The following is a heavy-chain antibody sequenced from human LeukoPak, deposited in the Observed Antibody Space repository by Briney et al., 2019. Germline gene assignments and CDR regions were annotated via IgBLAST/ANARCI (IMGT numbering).Heavy chain of an antibody. CDR2: ISGSGGST. D-gene: IGHD5-18*01. V-gene: IGHV3-23*01. Sequence: PGGSLRLSCAASGFTFSSYAMSWVRQAPGKGLEWVSAISGSGGSTYYADSVKGRFTISRDNSKNTLYLQVNSLRAEDTAVYYCAKVSSCPELCPIQLWFTDDAFDIWGQGTMVTVSS. CDR1: GFTFSSYA. J-gene: IGHJ3*02. CDR3: AKVSSCPELCPIQLWFTDDAFDI.